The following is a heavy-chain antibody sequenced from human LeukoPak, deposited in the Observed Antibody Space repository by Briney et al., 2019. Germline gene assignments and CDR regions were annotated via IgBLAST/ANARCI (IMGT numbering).Heavy chain of an antibody. J-gene: IGHJ5*02. D-gene: IGHD2-15*01. CDR2: ISTTDAEKYI. Sequence: PGGSLRLSCAASGFAFSDFSMVWVRQAPGKGLEWVSSISTTDAEKYIYYVDSVKGRFTISRDDAKSSLFLHMNSLRAEDTAVYYCAREVPDCSGGSCYSGQNWFDPWGQGTLVTVSS. CDR3: AREVPDCSGGSCYSGQNWFDP. V-gene: IGHV3-21*01. CDR1: GFAFSDFS.